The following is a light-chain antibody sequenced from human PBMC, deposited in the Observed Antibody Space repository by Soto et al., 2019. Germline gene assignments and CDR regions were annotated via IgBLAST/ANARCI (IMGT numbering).Light chain of an antibody. CDR2: RNN. CDR1: SSNVGSNY. CDR3: TTWDDGLSGWV. J-gene: IGLJ3*02. V-gene: IGLV1-47*01. Sequence: QAVVTQPPSASETPGQRVTVSCSGSSSNVGSNYVYWYQQFPGTAPKLLIYRNNQRPTGVPDRFSGSKSGTSASLAISGLRSEDEANYYCTTWDDGLSGWVFGGGTKLTVL.